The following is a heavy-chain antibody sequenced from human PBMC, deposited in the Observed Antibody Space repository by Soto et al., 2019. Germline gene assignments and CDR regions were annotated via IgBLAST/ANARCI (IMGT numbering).Heavy chain of an antibody. CDR1: GGSISSSSYY. CDR2: IYYSGST. V-gene: IGHV4-39*01. Sequence: SETLSLTCTVSGGSISSSSYYWGWIRQPPGKGLEWIGSIYYSGSTYYNPSLKSRVAISVDTSKNQFSLKLSSVTAADTAVYYCARSEPLENYYDSSGYYLSTLNQPFDYWGQGTLVTVSS. J-gene: IGHJ4*02. D-gene: IGHD3-22*01. CDR3: ARSEPLENYYDSSGYYLSTLNQPFDY.